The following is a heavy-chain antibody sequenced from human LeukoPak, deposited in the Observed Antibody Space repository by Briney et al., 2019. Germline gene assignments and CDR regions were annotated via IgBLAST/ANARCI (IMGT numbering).Heavy chain of an antibody. CDR1: GFIFSNYA. J-gene: IGHJ4*02. Sequence: AGGPLRLSCAASGFIFSNYAMTWVRQAPGKGLEWVSTISGSDDSTFYADSVRGRFTISRDNSKNTLYLQMNSLRAEDTAVYYCAKSRSGGGSCYNYWGQGTLVTVSS. V-gene: IGHV3-23*01. CDR3: AKSRSGGGSCYNY. D-gene: IGHD2-15*01. CDR2: ISGSDDST.